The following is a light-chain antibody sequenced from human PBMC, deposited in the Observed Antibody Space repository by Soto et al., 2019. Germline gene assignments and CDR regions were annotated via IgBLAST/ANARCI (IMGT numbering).Light chain of an antibody. Sequence: EIVMTQSSATLSVSPGERATLSCRASQSVSSNLAWYQQKPGQAPRLLIYGASTRATGIPARFSGSGSGTEFTLTISSPQSEDFAVYYCQQYNDWPRTFGQGTKV. CDR3: QQYNDWPRT. CDR2: GAS. J-gene: IGKJ1*01. CDR1: QSVSSN. V-gene: IGKV3-15*01.